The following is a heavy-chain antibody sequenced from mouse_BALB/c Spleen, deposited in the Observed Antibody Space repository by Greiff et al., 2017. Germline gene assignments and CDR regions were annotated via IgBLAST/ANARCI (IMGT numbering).Heavy chain of an antibody. Sequence: EVQRVESGGGLVQPGGSRKLSCAASGFTFSSFGMHWVRQAPEKGLEWVAYISSGSSTIYYADTVKGRFTISRDNPKNTLFLQMTSLRSEDTAMYYCARGDRYDSWFAYWGQGTLVTVSA. D-gene: IGHD2-14*01. V-gene: IGHV5-17*02. CDR3: ARGDRYDSWFAY. CDR2: ISSGSSTI. J-gene: IGHJ3*01. CDR1: GFTFSSFG.